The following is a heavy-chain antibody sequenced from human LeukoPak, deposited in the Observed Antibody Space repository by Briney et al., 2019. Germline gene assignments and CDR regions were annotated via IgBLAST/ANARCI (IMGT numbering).Heavy chain of an antibody. CDR3: ARGALITGDAFDI. V-gene: IGHV4-34*01. Sequence: PSETLSLTCAVYGGSFSGYYWSWIRQPPGKGLEWIGEINHSGSTNYNPSLKSRVTISVDTSKNQFSLKLSSVTAADTAVYYCARGALITGDAFDIWGQGTMVTVSS. CDR2: INHSGST. J-gene: IGHJ3*02. CDR1: GGSFSGYY. D-gene: IGHD3-16*01.